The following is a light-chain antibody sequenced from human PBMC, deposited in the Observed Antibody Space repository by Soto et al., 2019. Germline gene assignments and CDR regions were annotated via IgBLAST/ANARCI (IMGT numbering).Light chain of an antibody. CDR2: AAA. CDR1: QDISAY. Sequence: DIQLTQSPSFLSASVGDRVTITCRTSQDISAYLAWYQQKPGKAPQLLIYAAATLQNEVPSRFSGSGSGTDFTLTITSLQPEDFATYYCQNLNNYPRTFGQGTKVEIK. J-gene: IGKJ2*01. CDR3: QNLNNYPRT. V-gene: IGKV1-9*01.